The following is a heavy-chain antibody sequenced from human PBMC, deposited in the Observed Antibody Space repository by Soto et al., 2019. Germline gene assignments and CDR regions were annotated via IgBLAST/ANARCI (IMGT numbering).Heavy chain of an antibody. V-gene: IGHV3-74*01. J-gene: IGHJ4*02. CDR1: GFTFSSYW. CDR3: ARGGRPRRNTIFGVVRPYYFDY. CDR2: INSDGSST. Sequence: GGSLRLSCAASGFTFSSYWMHWVRQAPGKGLVWVSRINSDGSSTSYADSVKGRFTISRDNAKNTLYLQMNSLRAEDTAVYYCARGGRPRRNTIFGVVRPYYFDYWGQGTLVTVSS. D-gene: IGHD3-3*01.